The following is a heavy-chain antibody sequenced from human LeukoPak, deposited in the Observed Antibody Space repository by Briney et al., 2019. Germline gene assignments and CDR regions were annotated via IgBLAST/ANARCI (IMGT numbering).Heavy chain of an antibody. J-gene: IGHJ6*02. CDR2: ISYDGSNK. Sequence: PGRSLRLSCAASGFTFSSYVMHWVRQAPGRGLEWVAVISYDGSNKYYADSVKGRFTISRDNSKNTLYLQMNSLRAEDTAVYYCARSITIFGVVTDPYYYYGMDVWGQGTTVTVSS. D-gene: IGHD3-3*01. CDR1: GFTFSSYV. CDR3: ARSITIFGVVTDPYYYYGMDV. V-gene: IGHV3-30-3*01.